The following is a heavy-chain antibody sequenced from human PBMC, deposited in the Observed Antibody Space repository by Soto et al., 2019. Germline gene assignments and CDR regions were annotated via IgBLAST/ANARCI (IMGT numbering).Heavy chain of an antibody. J-gene: IGHJ5*02. CDR3: ARGLGEGQQPA. CDR1: GFTFSSYS. D-gene: IGHD6-13*01. V-gene: IGHV3-21*01. CDR2: ISSSSSYI. Sequence: GGSLRLSCAASGFTFSSYSMNWVRQAPGKGLEWVSSISSSSSYIYYADSVKGRFTISRDNAKNSLYLQMNSLRAEDTAVYYCARGLGEGQQPAWGQGTLVTVSS.